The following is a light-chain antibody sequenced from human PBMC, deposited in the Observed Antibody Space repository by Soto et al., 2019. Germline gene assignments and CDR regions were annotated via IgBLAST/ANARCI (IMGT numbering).Light chain of an antibody. CDR2: DAS. CDR1: QSVSSY. CDR3: QQRSNWPPMYT. Sequence: EIVLTQSPATLSLSPGERATLSCRASQSVSSYLAWYQQKPGQAPRLLIYDASTRATGIPARFSGSGSGTDFTLTISSLEPEDFAVDDCQQRSNWPPMYTFGQGTKLEIK. J-gene: IGKJ2*01. V-gene: IGKV3-11*01.